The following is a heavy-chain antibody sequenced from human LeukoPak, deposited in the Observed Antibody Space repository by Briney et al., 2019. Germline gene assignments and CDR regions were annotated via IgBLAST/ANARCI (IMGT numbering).Heavy chain of an antibody. D-gene: IGHD3-9*01. CDR3: ARDTRLEAGYNNFDY. Sequence: ASVKVSCKASGYTFTNYGISWVRQAPGQGLEWMGWISGYNGNTNYAQKLQGRVTMTTDTSTSTGYMELRSLRSDDTAVYYCARDTRLEAGYNNFDYWGQGTLVTVSS. CDR2: ISGYNGNT. J-gene: IGHJ4*02. CDR1: GYTFTNYG. V-gene: IGHV1-18*04.